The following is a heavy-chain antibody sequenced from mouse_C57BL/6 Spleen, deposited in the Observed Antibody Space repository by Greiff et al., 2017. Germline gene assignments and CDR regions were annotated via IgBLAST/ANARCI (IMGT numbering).Heavy chain of an antibody. CDR1: GYSITSGYY. CDR2: ISYDGSN. CDR3: ARITHYDYDGGAMDY. Sequence: EVKLQESGPGLVKPSQSLSLTCSVTGYSITSGYYWNWIRQFPGNKLEWMGYISYDGSNNYNPSLKNRISITRDTSKNQFFLKLNSVTTEDTATYYCARITHYDYDGGAMDYWGQGTSVTVSS. D-gene: IGHD2-4*01. V-gene: IGHV3-6*01. J-gene: IGHJ4*01.